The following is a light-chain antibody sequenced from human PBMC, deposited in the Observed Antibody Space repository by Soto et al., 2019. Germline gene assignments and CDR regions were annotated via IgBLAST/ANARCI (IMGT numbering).Light chain of an antibody. CDR2: GAS. Sequence: ETVMTHSPATLSLSPGXRATLSCRASQSVSSKLVWYQQKPGQAPRFLIYGASTRATGIPARFRGSGSGTEFTLTIASLQSEDFAVYYCQQYNDCPPAFGRGTKVDIK. CDR3: QQYNDCPPA. J-gene: IGKJ4*01. V-gene: IGKV3-15*01. CDR1: QSVSSK.